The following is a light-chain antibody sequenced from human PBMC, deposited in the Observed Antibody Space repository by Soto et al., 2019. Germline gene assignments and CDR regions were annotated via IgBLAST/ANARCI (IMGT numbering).Light chain of an antibody. CDR3: QQYNKWLTLT. V-gene: IGKV3-15*01. CDR2: GAS. Sequence: EIVMTQSPATLSVSPGERATLSCRASQSVRFNVAWYQQKPGQAPRLLIYGASNRATGIPARFSGSGSGTDFTLSISSLQSEDFAFYFCQQYNKWLTLTFGGGTQVEIK. J-gene: IGKJ4*01. CDR1: QSVRFN.